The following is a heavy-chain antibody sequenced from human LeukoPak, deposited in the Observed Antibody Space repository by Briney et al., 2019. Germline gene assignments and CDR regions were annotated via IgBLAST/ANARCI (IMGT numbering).Heavy chain of an antibody. CDR2: ISYDGSNK. CDR3: AKVGTQVYFDY. Sequence: GGSLRLSCAASGFTFSSYGMHWARQAPGKGLEWVAVISYDGSNKYYADSVKGRFTISRDNSKNTLYLQMNSLRAEDTAVYYCAKVGTQVYFDYWGQGTLVTVSS. J-gene: IGHJ4*02. V-gene: IGHV3-30*18. D-gene: IGHD1-1*01. CDR1: GFTFSSYG.